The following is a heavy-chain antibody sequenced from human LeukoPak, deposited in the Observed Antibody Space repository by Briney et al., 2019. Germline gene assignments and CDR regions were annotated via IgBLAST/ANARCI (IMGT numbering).Heavy chain of an antibody. CDR1: GFTFSSYG. D-gene: IGHD3-3*01. CDR2: IRYDGSNK. V-gene: IGHV3-30*02. Sequence: PGGSLRLSCAASGFTFSSYGMHWVRQAPGKGLEWVAFIRYDGSNKYYADSVKGRFTISRDNSKNTLYLQMNSLRAEDTAVYCCAKPLRLRFLEWLGHYMDVWGKGTTVTVSS. CDR3: AKPLRLRFLEWLGHYMDV. J-gene: IGHJ6*03.